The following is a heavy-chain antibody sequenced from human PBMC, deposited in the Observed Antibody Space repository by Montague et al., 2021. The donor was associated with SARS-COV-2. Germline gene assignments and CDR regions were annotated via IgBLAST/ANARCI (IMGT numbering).Heavy chain of an antibody. D-gene: IGHD2-8*01. V-gene: IGHV3-23*01. CDR1: GFPFNTYT. J-gene: IGHJ2*01. CDR3: AKNGGSGSLVYWYFDL. Sequence: SLRLSCAASGFPFNTYTMGWVRQAPGKGLEWVSSIFGSGAGTYYADSVQGRFTISRDNSKNTLYLQLHSLRAEDTAVYYCAKNGGSGSLVYWYFDLWGRGTPVAVPS. CDR2: IFGSGAGT.